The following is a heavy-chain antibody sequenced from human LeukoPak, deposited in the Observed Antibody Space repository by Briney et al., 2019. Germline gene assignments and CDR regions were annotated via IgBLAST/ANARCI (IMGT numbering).Heavy chain of an antibody. CDR1: GVSISSSSYY. Sequence: KPSETLSLTCTVSGVSISSSSYYWGWIRQPPGKGLEWIGGIYYSGSTYYNPSLKSRVTISVDTSKNQFSLKLSSVTAADTAVYYCARSSSSVTGLFDYWGQGTLVTVSS. D-gene: IGHD6-19*01. CDR3: ARSSSSVTGLFDY. V-gene: IGHV4-39*01. CDR2: IYYSGST. J-gene: IGHJ4*02.